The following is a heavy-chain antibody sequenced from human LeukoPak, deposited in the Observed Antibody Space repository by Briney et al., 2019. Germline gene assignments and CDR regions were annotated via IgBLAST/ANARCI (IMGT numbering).Heavy chain of an antibody. CDR3: ARVRTIFGVVTYFDY. V-gene: IGHV1-46*01. D-gene: IGHD3-3*01. CDR1: GYTFTSYY. J-gene: IGHJ4*02. Sequence: ASVKVSCKASGYTFTSYYMHWVRQAPGQGLEWMGIINPSGGSTSYAQKFQGRVTMTRDTSTSTVYMELSSLRSEDTAVYYCARVRTIFGVVTYFDYWGQGTLVTVSS. CDR2: INPSGGST.